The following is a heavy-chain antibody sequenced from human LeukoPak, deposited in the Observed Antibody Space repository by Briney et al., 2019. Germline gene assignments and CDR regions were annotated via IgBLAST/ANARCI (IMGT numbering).Heavy chain of an antibody. CDR3: ARGRPHGNDY. V-gene: IGHV3-74*01. CDR1: GFTFSSYW. J-gene: IGHJ4*02. CDR2: IASDGSST. Sequence: GGSLRHSCAASGFTFSSYWMNWVRQAPGKGLVWVSRIASDGSSTTYADSVKGRFSISRDNAKNTLYLQMNSLRVEDTAVYYCARGRPHGNDYWGQGTLVTVSS. D-gene: IGHD4-23*01.